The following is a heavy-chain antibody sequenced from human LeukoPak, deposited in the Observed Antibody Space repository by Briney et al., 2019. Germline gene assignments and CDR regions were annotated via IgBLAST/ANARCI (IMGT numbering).Heavy chain of an antibody. D-gene: IGHD3-10*01. CDR3: ARGASMVRGVRDFDY. J-gene: IGHJ4*02. CDR2: INHSGST. V-gene: IGHV4-34*01. Sequence: SETLSLTCAVYGGSFSGYYWSWIRQPPGKGLEWIGEINHSGSTNYNPSLKSRVTISVDTSKNQFSLKLSSVTAADTAVYYCARGASMVRGVRDFDYWGQGTLVTVSS. CDR1: GGSFSGYY.